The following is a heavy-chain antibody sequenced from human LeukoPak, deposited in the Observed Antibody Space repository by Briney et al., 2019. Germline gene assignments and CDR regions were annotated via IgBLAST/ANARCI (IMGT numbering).Heavy chain of an antibody. D-gene: IGHD3-16*01. CDR1: GFTFSSYA. CDR3: LRVGGGNPFDY. Sequence: PGGSLRLSCAASGFTFSSYAMSWVRQAPGKGLVWVSRINSDGSSTSYADSVKGRFTISRDNAKNTLYVQMNSLRAEDTAVYYCLRVGGGNPFDYWGQGTLVTVSS. CDR2: INSDGSST. J-gene: IGHJ4*02. V-gene: IGHV3-74*01.